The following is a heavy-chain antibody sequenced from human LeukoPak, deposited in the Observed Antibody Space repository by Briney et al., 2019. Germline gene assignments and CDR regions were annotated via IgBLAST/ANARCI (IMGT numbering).Heavy chain of an antibody. CDR2: MNPNSGNT. Sequence: GASVKVSCKASGGTFSSYAISWVRQATGQGLEWMGWMNPNSGNTGYAQKFQGRVTMTRNTSISTAYMELSSLRSEDTAVYYCARGGSLIAVAVWGTEPEYYYYGMDVWGQGTTVTVSS. CDR3: ARGGSLIAVAVWGTEPEYYYYGMDV. D-gene: IGHD6-19*01. J-gene: IGHJ6*02. V-gene: IGHV1-8*02. CDR1: GGTFSSYA.